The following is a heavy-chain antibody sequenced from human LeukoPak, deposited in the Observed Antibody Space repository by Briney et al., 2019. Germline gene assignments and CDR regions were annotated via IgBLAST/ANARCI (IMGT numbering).Heavy chain of an antibody. CDR2: INPNSCGT. CDR1: GYTFTGYY. Sequence: ASVKVSCKASGYTFTGYYMHLVRQAPGQGLEWIGWINPNSCGTNYAQKFHGRVTITRTTTITTAYMELSRLTSDDTAVYYCARPNSGGARREGSDPWGQGTLVTVSS. V-gene: IGHV1-2*02. D-gene: IGHD2-15*01. CDR3: ARPNSGGARREGSDP. J-gene: IGHJ5*02.